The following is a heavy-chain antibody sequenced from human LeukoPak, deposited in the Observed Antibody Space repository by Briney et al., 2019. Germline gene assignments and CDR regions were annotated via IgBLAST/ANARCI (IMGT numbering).Heavy chain of an antibody. J-gene: IGHJ6*02. Sequence: GGSLRLSCAASGFTFSSYSMSWVRQAPGKGLEWVAAISGSGGSTYYADPVKGRFTISRDNSKNTLYLQMNSLRAEDTAVYYCAKDLPEGLLYYYYGMDVWGQGTTVTVSS. D-gene: IGHD1-26*01. V-gene: IGHV3-23*01. CDR2: ISGSGGST. CDR3: AKDLPEGLLYYYYGMDV. CDR1: GFTFSSYS.